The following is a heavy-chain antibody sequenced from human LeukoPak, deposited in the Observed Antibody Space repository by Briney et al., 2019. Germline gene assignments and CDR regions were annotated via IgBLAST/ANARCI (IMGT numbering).Heavy chain of an antibody. CDR1: GGSISSYY. CDR3: ARARDGYSYGYLGY. J-gene: IGHJ4*02. Sequence: SETLSLTCTVSGGSISSYYWSWIRQPPGKGLEWIGYIYYSGSTNYNPSLKSRATISVDTSKNQFSLKLSSVTAADTAVYYCARARDGYSYGYLGYWGQGTLVTVSS. D-gene: IGHD5-18*01. V-gene: IGHV4-59*01. CDR2: IYYSGST.